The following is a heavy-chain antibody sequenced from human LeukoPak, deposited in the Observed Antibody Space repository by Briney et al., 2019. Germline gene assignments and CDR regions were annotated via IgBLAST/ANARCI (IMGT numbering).Heavy chain of an antibody. J-gene: IGHJ5*02. V-gene: IGHV3-53*01. CDR2: FYSGGTT. CDR1: GFNVRSKY. CDR3: ARVSFGPASEWFDL. Sequence: PGGSLRLSCAASGFNVRSKYMSWVRQAPGKGLECVSVFYSGGTTAYADSVKGRFTVSIDNSNNTLYLQMNSLRAEDTAVYYCARVSFGPASEWFDLWGQGTLVTVSS. D-gene: IGHD3/OR15-3a*01.